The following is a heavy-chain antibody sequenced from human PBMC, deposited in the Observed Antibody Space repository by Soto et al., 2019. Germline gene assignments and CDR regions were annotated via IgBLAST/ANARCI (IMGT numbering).Heavy chain of an antibody. V-gene: IGHV3-23*01. CDR2: STNGGGTS. CDR1: GFALASHA. J-gene: IGHJ5*02. Sequence: EVQLLESGGGLVQPGGSLRLSCAASGFALASHAMSWVRQARGKGLEWISSSTNGGGTSYYADSVKGRFTISRDNSKNTLYLQMDSLRGEDAAVYYCARRGDSLSWYWFDPWGQGTLVIVSS. D-gene: IGHD6-13*01. CDR3: ARRGDSLSWYWFDP.